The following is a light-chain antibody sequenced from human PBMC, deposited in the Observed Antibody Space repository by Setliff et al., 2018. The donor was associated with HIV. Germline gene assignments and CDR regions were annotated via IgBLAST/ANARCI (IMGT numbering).Light chain of an antibody. CDR3: CSYASGSTSLFV. V-gene: IGLV2-23*02. CDR1: SADVGTYNL. J-gene: IGLJ1*01. Sequence: QSALSQPRSVSGSPGQSVTISCTGTSADVGTYNLVSWYQQHPGKAPKVMIYEVSKRPSGISNRFSGSKSGNTASLTISGLQPEDESDYYCCSYASGSTSLFVFGTGTKVTVL. CDR2: EVS.